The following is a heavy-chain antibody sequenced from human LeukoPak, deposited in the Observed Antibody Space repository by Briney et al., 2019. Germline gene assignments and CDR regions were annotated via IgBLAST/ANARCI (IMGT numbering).Heavy chain of an antibody. CDR2: INHSGST. CDR3: ARASNYDSSGYYGPYYFDY. J-gene: IGHJ4*02. V-gene: IGHV4-34*01. D-gene: IGHD3-22*01. Sequence: SETLSLTCTVSGGSISSYYWSWIRQPPGKGLEWIGEINHSGSTNYNPSLKSRVTISVDTSKNQFSLKLSPVTAADTAVYYCARASNYDSSGYYGPYYFDYWGQGTLVTVSS. CDR1: GGSISSYY.